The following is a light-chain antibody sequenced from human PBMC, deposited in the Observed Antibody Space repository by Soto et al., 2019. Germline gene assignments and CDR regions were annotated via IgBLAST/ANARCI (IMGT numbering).Light chain of an antibody. V-gene: IGKV1-5*01. CDR3: PQYNSYSPRT. J-gene: IGKJ2*01. CDR2: DAS. CDR1: QSISSW. Sequence: DIQMTQSPSTLSASVGDRVTITCRASQSISSWLAWYQQKPGKAPKLLIYDASSLESGVPSRFSGSGSWTEFTITISSLQPDDFATYYCPQYNSYSPRTFGQGTKMEIK.